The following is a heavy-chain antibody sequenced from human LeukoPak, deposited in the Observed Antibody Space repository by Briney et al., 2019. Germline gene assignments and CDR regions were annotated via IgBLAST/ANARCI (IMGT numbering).Heavy chain of an antibody. CDR1: YW. CDR2: IYPGDSDT. D-gene: IGHD1-26*01. CDR3: ARWYSGSYYFDY. J-gene: IGHJ4*02. V-gene: IGHV5-51*01. Sequence: YWIGWVRQMPGKGLEWMGIIYPGDSDTRYSPSFQGQVTISADKSISTAYLQWSSLKASDTAMYYCARWYSGSYYFDYWGQGTLVTVSS.